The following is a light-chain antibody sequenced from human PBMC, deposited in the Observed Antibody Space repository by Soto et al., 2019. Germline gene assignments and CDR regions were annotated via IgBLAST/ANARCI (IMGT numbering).Light chain of an antibody. V-gene: IGKV3-11*01. CDR2: DAS. J-gene: IGKJ5*01. CDR1: QSVSSY. CDR3: QQRSNWTIT. Sequence: ESVLTQSPGTLSLSPGERATLSCRASQSVSSYLAWYQQKPGQAPRLLIYDASTRATGIPARFSGSGSGTDFTLTISSLQHEDFAVYYCQQRSNWTITFGQGTRLEIK.